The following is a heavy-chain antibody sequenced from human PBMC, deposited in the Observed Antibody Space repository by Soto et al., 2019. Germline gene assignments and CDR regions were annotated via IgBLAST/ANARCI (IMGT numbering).Heavy chain of an antibody. CDR3: AKEGLHAMDPHGNDY. D-gene: IGHD2-2*01. J-gene: IGHJ4*02. Sequence: PGGSLRLSCAASGFTFRSYAMSRVRQAPEKGLECVSTISDSGSSTYYADSVKGRFTISRDNSKNTLYLQMNSLRAEDTAVYYCAKEGLHAMDPHGNDYWGQGTLVTVSS. CDR1: GFTFRSYA. CDR2: ISDSGSST. V-gene: IGHV3-23*01.